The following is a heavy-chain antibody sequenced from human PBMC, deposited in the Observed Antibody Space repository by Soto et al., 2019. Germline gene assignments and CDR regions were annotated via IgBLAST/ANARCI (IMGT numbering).Heavy chain of an antibody. CDR2: ITHSGST. Sequence: PSETLSLTCAVYGGSFSGYYWSWIRQPPGKGLEWVGEITHSGSTNYNPSLKSGVTISVDTPKNQFSLKLSSVTAADTAVYYCARDRGYSYGPASDCWGQGTPVTVS. CDR3: ARDRGYSYGPASDC. V-gene: IGHV4-34*01. D-gene: IGHD5-18*01. J-gene: IGHJ4*02. CDR1: GGSFSGYY.